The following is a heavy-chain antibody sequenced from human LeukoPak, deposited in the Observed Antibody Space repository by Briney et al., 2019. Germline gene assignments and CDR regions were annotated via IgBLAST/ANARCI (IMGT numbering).Heavy chain of an antibody. Sequence: PGGSLRLSCADSGFNNYAMTWVRQAPGKGLEWVSGINDRGDNTYYADSVKGRFTISRDNSKNTLYLQMNSLRAEDTAVYYCAAFPRSVIRGINMEPMDYWGQGTLVTVSS. CDR1: GFNNYA. D-gene: IGHD3-10*01. J-gene: IGHJ4*02. CDR3: AAFPRSVIRGINMEPMDY. CDR2: INDRGDNT. V-gene: IGHV3-23*01.